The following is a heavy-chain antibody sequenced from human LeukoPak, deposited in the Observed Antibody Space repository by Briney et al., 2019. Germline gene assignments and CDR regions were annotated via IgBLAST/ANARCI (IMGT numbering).Heavy chain of an antibody. CDR3: ARVPAVTTFFYYYYMDV. D-gene: IGHD3-16*01. J-gene: IGHJ6*03. Sequence: GGSLILSCAASGFTFSSYSMNWVRQAPGKGLEWVSSISSSSSYIYYADSVEGRFTISRDNAKNSLYLQMNSLRAEDTAVYYCARVPAVTTFFYYYYMDVWGKGTTVTVSS. V-gene: IGHV3-21*01. CDR2: ISSSSSYI. CDR1: GFTFSSYS.